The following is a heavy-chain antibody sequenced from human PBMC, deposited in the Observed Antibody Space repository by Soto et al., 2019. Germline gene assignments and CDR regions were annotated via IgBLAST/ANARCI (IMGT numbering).Heavy chain of an antibody. J-gene: IGHJ4*02. CDR1: GYSFTNYW. CDR2: IYPGDSDT. CDR3: ARGTVSSDFDY. V-gene: IGHV5-51*01. D-gene: IGHD4-17*01. Sequence: GESLKISRKGSGYSFTNYWIGWVRQMPGKGLEWMGIIYPGDSDTRYSPFFQGQVTISADKSISTAYLQWSSLKASDTAMYYCARGTVSSDFDYWGQGTLVTVSS.